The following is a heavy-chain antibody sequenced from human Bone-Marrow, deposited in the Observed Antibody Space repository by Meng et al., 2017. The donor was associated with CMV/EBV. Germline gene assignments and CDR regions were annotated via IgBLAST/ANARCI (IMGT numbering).Heavy chain of an antibody. Sequence: SETLSLTCTVSGGAISTYYWSWIRQPPGKGLEWIGYIYHTGSTNYNPSLKSRVTISVDTSKNQFSLNLSSVTAADTAVYYCTRDTGIAAAPDYWGPGTLVTVSS. D-gene: IGHD6-25*01. CDR1: GGAISTYY. V-gene: IGHV4-59*01. CDR3: TRDTGIAAAPDY. J-gene: IGHJ4*02. CDR2: IYHTGST.